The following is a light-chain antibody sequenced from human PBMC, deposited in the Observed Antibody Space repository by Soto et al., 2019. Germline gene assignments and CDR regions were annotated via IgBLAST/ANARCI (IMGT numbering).Light chain of an antibody. V-gene: IGKV1-39*01. Sequence: DIQMTQSPSSLSASVGDRVTITCRASQSIVTYLNWYLQKPGKAPKLLIYAASNLQSGVPSRFSGSGSGTEFTLTISSLQSEDFAVYYCQQYNNWPQTFGQGTKVDIK. CDR3: QQYNNWPQT. CDR1: QSIVTY. CDR2: AAS. J-gene: IGKJ1*01.